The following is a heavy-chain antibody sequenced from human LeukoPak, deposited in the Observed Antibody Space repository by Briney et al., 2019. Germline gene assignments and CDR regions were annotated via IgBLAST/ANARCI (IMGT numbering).Heavy chain of an antibody. D-gene: IGHD2-15*01. J-gene: IGHJ4*02. CDR3: ARDNVYCSGGSCQNQYYFDY. CDR2: INHSGST. V-gene: IGHV4-34*01. Sequence: SETLSLTCAVYGGSFSGYYWSWIRQPPGKGLEWIGEINHSGSTNYNPSLKSRVTISVDTSKNQFSLKLSSVTAADTAVYYCARDNVYCSGGSCQNQYYFDYWGQGTLVTVSS. CDR1: GGSFSGYY.